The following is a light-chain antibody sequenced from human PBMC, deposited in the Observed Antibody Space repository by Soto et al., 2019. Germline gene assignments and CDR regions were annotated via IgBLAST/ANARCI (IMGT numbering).Light chain of an antibody. J-gene: IGKJ4*01. Sequence: EIVLTQSPATLSLSPGERATLSCRASQSVDSYLTWYQQKPGQAPRLLIYDVSKRATGIPVRFSGSGSGTDFTLTISSLEPEDVAVYYCQQHRNWPLTFGGGTKLEFK. CDR2: DVS. V-gene: IGKV3-11*01. CDR3: QQHRNWPLT. CDR1: QSVDSY.